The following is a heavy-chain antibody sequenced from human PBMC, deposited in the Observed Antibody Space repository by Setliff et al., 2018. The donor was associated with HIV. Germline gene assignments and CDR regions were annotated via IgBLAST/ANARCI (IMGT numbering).Heavy chain of an antibody. CDR3: AKGFRPVDTALVSGPTY. CDR2: ITSGGST. J-gene: IGHJ4*02. D-gene: IGHD5-18*01. CDR1: GSTFSSYA. Sequence: GGSLRLSCAASGSTFSSYAMSWVRQTPEKGLEWVSIITSGGSTYYADSAKGRFIISRDNSQNTLYLQMNRLRADDTAIYYCAKGFRPVDTALVSGPTYWGQGIRVTVSS. V-gene: IGHV3-23*01.